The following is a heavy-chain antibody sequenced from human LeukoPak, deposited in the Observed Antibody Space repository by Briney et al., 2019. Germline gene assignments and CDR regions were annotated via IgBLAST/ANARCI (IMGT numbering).Heavy chain of an antibody. V-gene: IGHV3-7*01. CDR1: GFTFSSHW. D-gene: IGHD3-10*01. J-gene: IGHJ3*02. CDR3: ARDRGQGLLWSGGDFDI. CDR2: IKPDGSEK. Sequence: GGSLRLSCAASGFTFSSHWMSWVRQAPGKGLEWVANIKPDGSEKYYVDSVKGRFTISRDNAKNSLYLQINSLRAEDTAVYYCARDRGQGLLWSGGDFDIWGQGTMVTVSS.